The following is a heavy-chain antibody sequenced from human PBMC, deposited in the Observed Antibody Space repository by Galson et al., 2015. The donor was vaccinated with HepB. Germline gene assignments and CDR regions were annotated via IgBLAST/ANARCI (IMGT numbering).Heavy chain of an antibody. CDR2: ISANSGNT. J-gene: IGHJ4*02. CDR3: ARDRDYRFDY. Sequence: SCKASGYTFTTNGISWVRQAPGQGLKWMGWISANSGNTKNAQNLQGRVTLTRDTSTSTAYLELRSLRSDDTAAYYGARDRDYRFDYWGQGTLVTVSS. D-gene: IGHD4/OR15-4a*01. V-gene: IGHV1-18*04. CDR1: GYTFTTNG.